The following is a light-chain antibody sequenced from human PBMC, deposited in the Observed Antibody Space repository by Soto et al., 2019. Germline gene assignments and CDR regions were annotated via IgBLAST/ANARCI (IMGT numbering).Light chain of an antibody. V-gene: IGLV2-14*03. Sequence: QSLLPQPTSVSGSPGQSITISCTGNHNDIGTYDYVSWYQQHPGRAPRLLIHGVTTRPSGISGRFSASKSGLTASLTISGLQPEEEADYYCSSFTSNRIYVFGPGTKVTV. CDR3: SSFTSNRIYV. CDR1: HNDIGTYDY. J-gene: IGLJ1*01. CDR2: GVT.